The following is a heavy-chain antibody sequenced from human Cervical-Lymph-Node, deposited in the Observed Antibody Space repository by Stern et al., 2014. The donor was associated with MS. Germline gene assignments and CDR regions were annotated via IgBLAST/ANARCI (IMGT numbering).Heavy chain of an antibody. V-gene: IGHV2-5*02. CDR2: IYWDDDK. D-gene: IGHD5-18*01. Sequence: HITLNASGTTLVKPTQTLKMTCNFSGVSLSTSGAGVVSISQPQGTDIEWLALIYWDDDKRYSPSLKSRLTITKDTSKNQVVLTMTNMDPVDTATYYCAHEDTAMVMGYWGQGTLVTVSS. CDR3: AHEDTAMVMGY. CDR1: GVSLSTSGAG. J-gene: IGHJ4*02.